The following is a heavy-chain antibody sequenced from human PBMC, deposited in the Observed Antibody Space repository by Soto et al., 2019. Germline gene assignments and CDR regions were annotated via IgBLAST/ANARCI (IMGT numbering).Heavy chain of an antibody. V-gene: IGHV4-34*01. D-gene: IGHD4-17*01. Sequence: SATLSLTCAVYGGSFSGYYWSWIRQPPGKGLEWIGEINHSGSTNYNPSLKSRVTISVDTSKNQFSLKLSSVTAADTAVYYCARGPTRRYGGNSGGMDVWGQGTTVTVSS. CDR2: INHSGST. J-gene: IGHJ6*02. CDR3: ARGPTRRYGGNSGGMDV. CDR1: GGSFSGYY.